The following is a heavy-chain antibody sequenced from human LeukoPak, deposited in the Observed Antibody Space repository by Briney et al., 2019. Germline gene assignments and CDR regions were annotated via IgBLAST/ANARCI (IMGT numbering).Heavy chain of an antibody. Sequence: SETLSLTCFVSGGFINSYYWSWIRQPPGKGLEWIGYVHYTGSTNYNPSLKSRVTMSVDTSKNQFSLKLNSVTASDTAVYYCARERRDIIDLRGIDYWGQGTLVTVSS. V-gene: IGHV4-59*12. CDR1: GGFINSYY. CDR2: VHYTGST. D-gene: IGHD3-10*01. J-gene: IGHJ4*02. CDR3: ARERRDIIDLRGIDY.